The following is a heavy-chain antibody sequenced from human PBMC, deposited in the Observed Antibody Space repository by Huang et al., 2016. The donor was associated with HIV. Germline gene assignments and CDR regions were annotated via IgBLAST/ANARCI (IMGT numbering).Heavy chain of an antibody. CDR3: ARRQGSGYYFYFDY. V-gene: IGHV4-39*01. J-gene: IGHJ4*02. Sequence: QLQLQESGPGLVKPSDTLSLNCTLSGGSIKSRNYYWGWVRPAPGKGREWMGDIYYNGSPEYNPSLRSRVRLSVDTSKNQVTLKVNAVIAADTAVYYCARRQGSGYYFYFDYWGRGIPVTVSA. D-gene: IGHD3-22*01. CDR2: IYYNGSP. CDR1: GGSIKSRNYY.